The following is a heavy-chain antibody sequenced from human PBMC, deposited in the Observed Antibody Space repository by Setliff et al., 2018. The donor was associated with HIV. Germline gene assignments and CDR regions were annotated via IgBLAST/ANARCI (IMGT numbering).Heavy chain of an antibody. J-gene: IGHJ5*01. CDR2: ASPSGGTT. Sequence: GSLRLSCQASDLAFSSYAMSWVRQAPGKGLECVSIASPSGGTTYYADSVKGRFTISRDKAGNSLYLQLNNVRAEDTAVYYCTIMIPPRSNRFSSGWFDYWGQGTVVTVSS. V-gene: IGHV3-23*01. CDR3: TIMIPPRSNRFSSGWFDY. CDR1: DLAFSSYA. D-gene: IGHD3-22*01.